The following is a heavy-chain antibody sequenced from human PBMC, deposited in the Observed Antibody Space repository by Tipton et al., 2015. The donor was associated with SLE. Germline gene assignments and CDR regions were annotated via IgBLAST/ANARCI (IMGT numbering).Heavy chain of an antibody. CDR1: GGSLSSHY. J-gene: IGHJ5*01. D-gene: IGHD3-16*01. CDR3: ARDFGRRADYQRWFDF. Sequence: TLSLTCTVSGGSLSSHYWGWIRQPPGKALEWIGFMYASGSTSYNPSLKSRVTISVDTSKNQFSLKLTSVTAADTAVYFCARDFGRRADYQRWFDFWGPGTLVTVSS. CDR2: MYASGST. V-gene: IGHV4-59*11.